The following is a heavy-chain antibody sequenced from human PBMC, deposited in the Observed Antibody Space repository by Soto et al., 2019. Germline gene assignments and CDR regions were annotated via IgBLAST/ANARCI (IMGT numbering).Heavy chain of an antibody. D-gene: IGHD2-2*03. CDR2: IYYSGST. V-gene: IGHV4-31*03. Sequence: QVQLQESGPGLVKPSQTLSLTCTVSGGSISSGGYYWSWIRQHPGKGLEWIGYIYYSGSTYYNPSLKSRVTISVDTSKNQFSLKLSSVTAADTAVYYCARVSGYCSSTSCYPIMREGYYFDYWGQGTLVTVSS. J-gene: IGHJ4*02. CDR1: GGSISSGGYY. CDR3: ARVSGYCSSTSCYPIMREGYYFDY.